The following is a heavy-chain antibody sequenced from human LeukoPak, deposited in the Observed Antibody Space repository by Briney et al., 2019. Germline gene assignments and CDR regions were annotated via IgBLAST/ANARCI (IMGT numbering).Heavy chain of an antibody. CDR1: GGSISGYY. CDR3: ARLTPGRARYFDY. J-gene: IGHJ4*02. D-gene: IGHD3-9*01. CDR2: IYYSGST. V-gene: IGHV4-59*01. Sequence: LETLSLTCSVSGGSISGYYWSWIRQPPGKGLEWIGYIYYSGSTNYNPSLKSRVTISVDTSKNQFSLKLSSVTAADTAVYYCARLTPGRARYFDYWGQGTLVTVSS.